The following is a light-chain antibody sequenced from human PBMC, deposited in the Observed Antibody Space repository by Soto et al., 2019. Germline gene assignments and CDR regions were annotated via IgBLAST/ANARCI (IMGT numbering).Light chain of an antibody. Sequence: ETMLTQSPGTLTFSIGERATLSCRASQSVSSSYLAWYQQKPGQAPRLLIYSASSRATGIPDRFSGSGPGTDFTLAISRLQPEDFAVYYCQQYGSSPWTFGQGTKVDI. CDR1: QSVSSSY. CDR2: SAS. V-gene: IGKV3-20*01. J-gene: IGKJ1*01. CDR3: QQYGSSPWT.